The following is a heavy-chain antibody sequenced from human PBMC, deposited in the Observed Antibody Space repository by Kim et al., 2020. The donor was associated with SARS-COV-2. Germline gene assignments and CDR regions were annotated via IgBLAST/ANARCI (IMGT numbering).Heavy chain of an antibody. CDR2: ISGSGGIT. D-gene: IGHD4-17*01. V-gene: IGHV3-23*01. Sequence: GGSLRLSCVASGFTFSSYAMNWVRQAPGKGLEWVSAISGSGGITYYADSAKGRFTISRDNSKNTLYLQMNSLRDEDTALYYCAKDRAPTLRGGRVRHFDHWGQGTLVTVSS. CDR1: GFTFSSYA. J-gene: IGHJ4*02. CDR3: AKDRAPTLRGGRVRHFDH.